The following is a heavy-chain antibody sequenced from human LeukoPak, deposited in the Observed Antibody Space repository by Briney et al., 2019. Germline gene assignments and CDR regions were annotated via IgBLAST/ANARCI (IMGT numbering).Heavy chain of an antibody. D-gene: IGHD3-10*01. CDR2: MYYRGST. CDR3: ARVIVGYYYGSGSRYYFDY. CDR1: GGSISSSSHY. V-gene: IGHV4-39*07. Sequence: SETLSLTCTVSGGSISSSSHYWGWIRQPPGKGLEWIGSMYYRGSTYHNPSLKSRVTISVDTSKNQFSLKLSSVTAADTAVYYCARVIVGYYYGSGSRYYFDYWGQGTLVTVSS. J-gene: IGHJ4*02.